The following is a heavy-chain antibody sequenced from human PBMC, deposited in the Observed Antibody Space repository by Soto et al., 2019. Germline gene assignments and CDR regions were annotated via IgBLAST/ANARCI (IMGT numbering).Heavy chain of an antibody. CDR1: GFTFSSYG. CDR3: ATTGPY. Sequence: QVQLVESGGGVVQPGRSLRLSCAASGFTFSSYGMHWVRQAPGKGLEWVAVIWFDGSNKFYADSVKGRFTISRDNSKNTVSLQMNSLREEDSAAYSCATTGPYWCQGTLVTVSS. CDR2: IWFDGSNK. V-gene: IGHV3-33*01. J-gene: IGHJ4*02.